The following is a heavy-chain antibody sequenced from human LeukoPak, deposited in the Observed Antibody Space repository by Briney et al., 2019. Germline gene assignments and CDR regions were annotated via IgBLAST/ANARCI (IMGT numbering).Heavy chain of an antibody. V-gene: IGHV3-21*01. J-gene: IGHJ4*02. CDR2: ISSSSNYI. CDR3: ARDLTSGRRSFDY. CDR1: GFTFSSYS. Sequence: GGSLRLSCVGSGFTFSSYSMTWVRQAPGKGLEWVSYISSSSNYIYYADAVKGRFTISRDNAKNSLYLQMDSLRAEDTAVYFCARDLTSGRRSFDYWGQGTVVAVSP. D-gene: IGHD6-19*01.